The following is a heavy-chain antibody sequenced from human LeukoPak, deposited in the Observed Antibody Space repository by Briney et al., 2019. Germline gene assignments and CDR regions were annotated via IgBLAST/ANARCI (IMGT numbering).Heavy chain of an antibody. D-gene: IGHD6-19*01. V-gene: IGHV1-8*03. J-gene: IGHJ6*03. CDR3: ARRAVDNSYYYYMDV. CDR1: GYTSNSYG. CDR2: MNPKSGNT. Sequence: GASVKVSSTASGYTSNSYGINWVRQVTAQGLGWMGWMNPKSGNTGYAQEFQGRVTITRNTSISTAYMEVSSLRYEDTAVYYCARRAVDNSYYYYMDVWGKGTTVTVSS.